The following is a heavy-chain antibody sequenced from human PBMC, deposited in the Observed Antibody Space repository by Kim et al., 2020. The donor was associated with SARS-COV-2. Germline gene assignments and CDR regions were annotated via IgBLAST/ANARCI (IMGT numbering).Heavy chain of an antibody. J-gene: IGHJ4*02. D-gene: IGHD3-10*01. CDR3: TTDLRGVVRRVKLNPPGFVDY. CDR2: FRSKTDGGTT. Sequence: GGSLRLSCVASGFTFSNAWLTWVRQAPGKGLEWVGRFRSKTDGGTTDHAAPVKGRFTISRDDSKNTLYLQMNSLKTEDTAVYYCTTDLRGVVRRVKLNPPGFVDYWGQGTLVTVSS. V-gene: IGHV3-15*01. CDR1: GFTFSNAW.